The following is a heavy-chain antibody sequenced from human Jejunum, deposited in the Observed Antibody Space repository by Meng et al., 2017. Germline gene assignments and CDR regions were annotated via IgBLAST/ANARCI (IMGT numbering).Heavy chain of an antibody. V-gene: IGHV5-51*01. D-gene: IGHD3-22*01. CDR1: GYTFTNDW. J-gene: IGHJ2*01. Sequence: GESLKISCKASGYTFTNDWIGWVRQMPGKGLEWMGIIYCGDSETRYSPSFEGQVSISADKSISTAYLHLSSLRASDTAIYYCARHITTIVTSRETRKRGWYFDFWGHGTLVTVSS. CDR3: ARHITTIVTSRETRKRGWYFDF. CDR2: IYCGDSET.